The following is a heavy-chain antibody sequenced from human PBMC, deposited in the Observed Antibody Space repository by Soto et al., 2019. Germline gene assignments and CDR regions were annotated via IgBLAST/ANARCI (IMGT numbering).Heavy chain of an antibody. Sequence: QVQLQESGPGLVKPSQTLSLTCTVSGGSISSGGYYWSWIRQHPGKGLEWIGYSYYSGSTYYNPDLKRRVTISVDTSKNQFSLKLSSVTAADTAVDYCASHSSSCDAFDIWWQGTMVTVSS. D-gene: IGHD6-13*01. V-gene: IGHV4-31*03. J-gene: IGHJ3*02. CDR3: ASHSSSCDAFDI. CDR2: SYYSGST. CDR1: GGSISSGGYY.